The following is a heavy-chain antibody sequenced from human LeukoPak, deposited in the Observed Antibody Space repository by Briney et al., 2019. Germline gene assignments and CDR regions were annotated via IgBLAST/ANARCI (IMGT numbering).Heavy chain of an antibody. J-gene: IGHJ4*02. CDR2: ISSSSSYI. CDR3: ARSGDSLFLYYFDY. Sequence: GGSLRLPCAASGFTFSSYSMNWVRQAPGKGLEWVSSISSSSSYIYYADSVKGRFTISRDNAKNSLYLQMNSLRAEDTAVYYCARSGDSLFLYYFDYWGQGTLVTVSS. D-gene: IGHD2-15*01. CDR1: GFTFSSYS. V-gene: IGHV3-21*01.